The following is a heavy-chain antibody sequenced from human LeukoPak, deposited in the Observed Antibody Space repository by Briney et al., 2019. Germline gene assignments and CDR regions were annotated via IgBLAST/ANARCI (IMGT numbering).Heavy chain of an antibody. CDR3: ASKSSDHGELRFDY. CDR2: IYYTGTT. CDR1: GDSTNTYF. V-gene: IGHV4-59*01. D-gene: IGHD4-17*01. Sequence: PSETLSLTCTVSGDSTNTYFWSWIRQPPGKGLEWIGYIYYTGTTNYNPSLKSRVTISVDTSKNQFSLRLSSVTAADTAVYYCASKSSDHGELRFDYWGQGTLVTVSS. J-gene: IGHJ4*02.